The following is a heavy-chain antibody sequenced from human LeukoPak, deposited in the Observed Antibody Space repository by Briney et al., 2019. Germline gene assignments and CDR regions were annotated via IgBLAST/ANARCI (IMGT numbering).Heavy chain of an antibody. J-gene: IGHJ4*02. CDR2: VSFDGNNK. Sequence: GGSLRLSCAASGFTFDSYAMNWVRQAPGKGLEWVAVVSFDGNNKYYADSVKGRFTISRDNSKNTLYLQMNNLRAEDTAVYYCARDRGTYYFDYWGQGTLVTVSS. CDR1: GFTFDSYA. V-gene: IGHV3-30-3*01. CDR3: ARDRGTYYFDY.